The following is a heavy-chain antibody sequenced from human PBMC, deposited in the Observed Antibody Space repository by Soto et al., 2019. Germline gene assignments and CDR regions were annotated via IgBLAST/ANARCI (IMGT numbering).Heavy chain of an antibody. V-gene: IGHV5-10-1*01. CDR3: ARHGADYDFWSGYPHYYGMDV. CDR2: IDPSDSYT. Sequence: GESLKISCKGSGYSFTSYWISWVCQMPGKGLEWMGRIDPSDSYTNYSPSFQGHVTISADKSISTAYLQWSSLKASDTAMYYCARHGADYDFWSGYPHYYGMDVWGQGTTVTVSS. J-gene: IGHJ6*02. CDR1: GYSFTSYW. D-gene: IGHD3-3*01.